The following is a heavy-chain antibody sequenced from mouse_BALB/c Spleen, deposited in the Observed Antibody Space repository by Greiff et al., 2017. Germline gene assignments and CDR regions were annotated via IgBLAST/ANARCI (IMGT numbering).Heavy chain of an antibody. D-gene: IGHD1-1*01. J-gene: IGHJ2*02. CDR3: ARWGFFTTVVYFDD. CDR2: IHYSGST. V-gene: IGHV3-1*02. CDR1: GYSITSGYS. Sequence: EVKLMESGPELVKPSQSLSLTCTVTGYSITSGYSWHWIRQFPGNKLEWMGYIHYSGSTNYNPSLKSRISITRDTSKNQFFLQLNSVTTEDTATYYCARWGFFTTVVYFDDWGQGTSLTVSS.